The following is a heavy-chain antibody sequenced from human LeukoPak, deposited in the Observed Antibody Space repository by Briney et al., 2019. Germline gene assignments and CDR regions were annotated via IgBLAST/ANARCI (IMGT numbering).Heavy chain of an antibody. J-gene: IGHJ4*02. CDR1: RFTFSDYW. CDR3: AREWHSFAYGGPYY. Sequence: HLGGSLRLSCAASRFTFSDYWMTWVRQAPGKGLEWVANIKQDGSEKNYMRSVKGRFTISRDNAKNLLYLQMNSLRGEDTAVYYCAREWHSFAYGGPYYWGQGTLVTVSS. D-gene: IGHD3-16*01. V-gene: IGHV3-7*01. CDR2: IKQDGSEK.